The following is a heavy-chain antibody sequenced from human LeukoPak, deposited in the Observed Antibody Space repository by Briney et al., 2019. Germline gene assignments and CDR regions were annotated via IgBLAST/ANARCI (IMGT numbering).Heavy chain of an antibody. CDR2: IYYSGST. V-gene: IGHV4-59*08. CDR3: ARQWGSGYLYYFDN. Sequence: PSETLSLTCTVSGGSISSYYWSWIRQPPGKGLEWIGYIYYSGSTNYNPSLKSRVTISVDTSKNQFSLKLNSVTAADTAVYYCARQWGSGYLYYFDNWGQGTLVTVSS. CDR1: GGSISSYY. J-gene: IGHJ4*02. D-gene: IGHD5-12*01.